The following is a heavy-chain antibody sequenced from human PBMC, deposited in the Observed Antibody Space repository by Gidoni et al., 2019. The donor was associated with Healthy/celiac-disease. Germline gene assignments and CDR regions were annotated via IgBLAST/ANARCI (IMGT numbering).Heavy chain of an antibody. J-gene: IGHJ6*02. Sequence: EVQLVESGGGPVQPGGSLRLPCAASGFTFSSYWMSWVRQAPGKGLEWVANIKQDGSEKYYVDSVKGRFTISRDNAKNSLYLQMNSLRAEDTAVYCCARDSGEHYYYGMDVWGQGTTVTVSS. CDR1: GFTFSSYW. CDR3: ARDSGEHYYYGMDV. D-gene: IGHD1-26*01. V-gene: IGHV3-7*05. CDR2: IKQDGSEK.